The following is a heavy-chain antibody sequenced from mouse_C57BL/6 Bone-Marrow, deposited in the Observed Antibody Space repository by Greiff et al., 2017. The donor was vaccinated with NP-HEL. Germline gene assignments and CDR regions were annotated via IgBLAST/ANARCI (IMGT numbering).Heavy chain of an antibody. V-gene: IGHV1-64*01. Sequence: QVQLQQPGAELVKPGASVTLSCKASGYTFTSYWMHWVKQRPGQGLEWIGMIHPNSGSTNYNEKFKSKATLTVDKSSSTAYMQLSSLTSEDSAVYYCARYLRYYAMDYWGQGTSVTVSS. CDR3: ARYLRYYAMDY. J-gene: IGHJ4*01. CDR1: GYTFTSYW. CDR2: IHPNSGST. D-gene: IGHD5-1*01.